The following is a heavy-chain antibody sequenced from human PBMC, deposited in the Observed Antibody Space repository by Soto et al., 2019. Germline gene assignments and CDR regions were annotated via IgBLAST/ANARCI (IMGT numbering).Heavy chain of an antibody. CDR1: GFTFTSSA. D-gene: IGHD3-3*01. CDR3: AADHLSYYDFWSGYFRGFDP. J-gene: IGHJ5*02. CDR2: IVVGSGNT. Sequence: ASVKVSCKASGFTFTSSAMQWVRQAREQRLEWIGWIVVGSGNTNYAQKFQERVTITRDMSTSTAYMELSSLRSEDTAVYYCAADHLSYYDFWSGYFRGFDPWGQGTLVTVS. V-gene: IGHV1-58*02.